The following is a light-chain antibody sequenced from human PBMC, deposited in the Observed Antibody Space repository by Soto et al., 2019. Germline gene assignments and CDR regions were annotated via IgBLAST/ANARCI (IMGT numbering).Light chain of an antibody. CDR3: QQYDNLPYT. V-gene: IGKV1-33*01. CDR1: QDISDY. CDR2: GAS. Sequence: DIQMTQSPSSLSASVGDRVSITCQASQDISDYLNWYQQKPGKAPKLLIYGASHFEAGVPSRFSGSRSGTAFTFTISSLQPEDVAMYFCQQYDNLPYTFGQGTKLVI. J-gene: IGKJ2*01.